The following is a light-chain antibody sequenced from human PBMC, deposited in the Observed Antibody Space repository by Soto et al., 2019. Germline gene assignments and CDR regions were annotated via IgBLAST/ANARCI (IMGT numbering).Light chain of an antibody. CDR3: QQRARWVT. V-gene: IGKV3-11*01. J-gene: IGKJ5*01. CDR2: DAS. CDR1: QSVSSY. Sequence: EIVLTQSPATLSMSPGERATLSCRASQSVSSYLAWFQQKPGQAPRLLIYDASTRATGIPARFSGSGSETDFTLNISSLEPEDSAVYFCQQRARWVTFGQGTRLEIK.